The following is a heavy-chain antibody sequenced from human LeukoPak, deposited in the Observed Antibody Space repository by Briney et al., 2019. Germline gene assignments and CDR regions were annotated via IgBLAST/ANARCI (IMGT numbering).Heavy chain of an antibody. CDR3: AELGITMIGGV. D-gene: IGHD3-10*02. CDR1: GFTFSSYS. V-gene: IGHV3-23*01. Sequence: GGSLRLSCAASGFTFSSYSMNWVRQAPGKGLEWVSAISESGGTTYYADSVKGRFTISRDSSKNTLYLQMNSLRADDTALYYCAELGITMIGGVWGKGTTVTISS. J-gene: IGHJ6*04. CDR2: ISESGGTT.